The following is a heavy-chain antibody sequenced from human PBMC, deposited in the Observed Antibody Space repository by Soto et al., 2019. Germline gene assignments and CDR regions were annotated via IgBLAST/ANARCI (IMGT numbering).Heavy chain of an antibody. D-gene: IGHD3-22*01. CDR2: ISNDGSST. J-gene: IGHJ3*02. V-gene: IGHV3-74*01. CDR3: ARDTYYYDSSDHFSADAFDI. CDR1: GFTSSSYW. Sequence: GESLKISCAASGFTSSSYWIHWVRQAPGKGLVWVSRISNDGSSTNYADSVKGRFTISRDNAKNTVYLQMNSLRAEDTAVYYCARDTYYYDSSDHFSADAFDIWGQGTMVTVSS.